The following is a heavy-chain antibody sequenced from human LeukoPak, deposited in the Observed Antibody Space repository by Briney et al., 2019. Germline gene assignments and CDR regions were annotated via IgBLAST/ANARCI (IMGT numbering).Heavy chain of an antibody. Sequence: GGSLRLSCAASGFTFSSYEMNWVRQAPGKGLEWVSYISSSGSTIYYADSVKGRSTISRDNAKNSLYLQMNSLRAEDTAVYYCAREKRQQLVLGRWFDPWGQGTLVTVSS. CDR2: ISSSGSTI. J-gene: IGHJ5*02. CDR3: AREKRQQLVLGRWFDP. D-gene: IGHD6-13*01. V-gene: IGHV3-48*03. CDR1: GFTFSSYE.